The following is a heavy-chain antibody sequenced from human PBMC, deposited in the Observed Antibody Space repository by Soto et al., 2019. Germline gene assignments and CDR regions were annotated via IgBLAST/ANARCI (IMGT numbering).Heavy chain of an antibody. V-gene: IGHV4-59*08. Sequence: SETLSLTCTVSGGSISSYYWSWIRQPPGKGLEWIGYIYYSGSTNYNPSLKSRVTISVDTSKNQFSLKLSSVTAADTAVYYCARYYDILTGYYAPTWYYYYYMDVWGKGTTVTVSS. CDR1: GGSISSYY. CDR3: ARYYDILTGYYAPTWYYYYYMDV. J-gene: IGHJ6*03. CDR2: IYYSGST. D-gene: IGHD3-9*01.